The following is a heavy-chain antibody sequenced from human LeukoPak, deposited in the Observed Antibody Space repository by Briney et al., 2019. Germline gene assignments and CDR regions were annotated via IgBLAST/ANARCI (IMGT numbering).Heavy chain of an antibody. D-gene: IGHD6-13*01. CDR2: ISGNGGVT. CDR3: ASYAAAGSPFDY. Sequence: GGSLRLSCAASGFTFTTYPMSWVRQAPGKGLEWVSGISGNGGVTYYADSVRGRFTISRDNSKDTLYLQMNSLRAEDTAVYYCASYAAAGSPFDYWGQGTLVTVSS. CDR1: GFTFTTYP. V-gene: IGHV3-23*01. J-gene: IGHJ4*02.